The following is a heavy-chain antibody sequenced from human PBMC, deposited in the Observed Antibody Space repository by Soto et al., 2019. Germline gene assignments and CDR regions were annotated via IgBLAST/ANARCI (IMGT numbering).Heavy chain of an antibody. V-gene: IGHV3-74*01. Sequence: EVQLVESGGGLVQPGGSLRLSCAASGFTFSSYWMHWVRQAPGKGLVWVSRINTEGTSTSYADSVKGRFTISRDNAKNTLYLQMNSLGAEDTALYYCAIDLTGSVFDYWGQGTLVTVSS. J-gene: IGHJ4*02. CDR2: INTEGTST. D-gene: IGHD7-27*01. CDR3: AIDLTGSVFDY. CDR1: GFTFSSYW.